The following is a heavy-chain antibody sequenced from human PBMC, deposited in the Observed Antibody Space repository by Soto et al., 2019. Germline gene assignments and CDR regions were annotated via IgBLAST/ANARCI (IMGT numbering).Heavy chain of an antibody. D-gene: IGHD3-10*01. V-gene: IGHV1-3*01. CDR2: INAGNGDT. CDR3: ARSITMLRGAKYYFDY. Sequence: QVQLVQSGGEVKKPGASVKVSCKASGYNFTSHSIHWVRQAPEQRLEWLGWINAGNGDTKYSQKFQGRVTITRDTSASTSYMEMSTLTSEDTALYYCARSITMLRGAKYYFDYWGQGTLVTVSS. CDR1: GYNFTSHS. J-gene: IGHJ4*02.